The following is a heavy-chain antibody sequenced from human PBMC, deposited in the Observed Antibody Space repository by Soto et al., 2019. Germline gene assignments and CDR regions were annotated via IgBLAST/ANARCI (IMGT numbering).Heavy chain of an antibody. CDR2: IYPGDSDT. V-gene: IGHV5-51*01. CDR3: ERSSYYQHGMEV. Sequence: GESLKISCKFSGYSFTSYLSCLVLQMPGKGLEWMGIIYPGDSDTRYSPSFQGQVTISADKSISTAYLQWSSLKASDTAMYYCERSSYYQHGMEVCGQGTTVTV. J-gene: IGHJ6*01. CDR1: GYSFTSYL.